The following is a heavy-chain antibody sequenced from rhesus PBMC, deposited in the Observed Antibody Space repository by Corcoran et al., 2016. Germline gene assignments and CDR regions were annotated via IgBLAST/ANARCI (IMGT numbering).Heavy chain of an antibody. V-gene: IGHV1-156*01. CDR3: ASSYVSGYFDY. D-gene: IGHD3-28*01. J-gene: IGHJ4*01. Sequence: EVQLVQSGAEVKKPGASVKVSCKVSGYTFTELSRHWVRQAPGKGLECMVGRDPVYCEIIHAEKFPGRVTMTESTSTDTAYTELSSLRSDDTAVYYCASSYVSGYFDYWGQGVLVTVSS. CDR2: RDPVYCEI. CDR1: GYTFTELS.